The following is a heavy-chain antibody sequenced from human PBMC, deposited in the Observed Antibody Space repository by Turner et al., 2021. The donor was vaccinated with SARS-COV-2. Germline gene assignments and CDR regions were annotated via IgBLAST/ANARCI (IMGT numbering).Heavy chain of an antibody. CDR3: AKVVSPYCSGGSCYSSPADY. Sequence: QVPLVESGGGVVQPGRSLRLSCAVSGFTFNSYGMHWVRQAPGKGLEWVAVISYDGSNKYYADSVKGRFTISRDNSKNTLYLQMNSLRAEDTAVYYCAKVVSPYCSGGSCYSSPADYWGQGSLVTVSS. J-gene: IGHJ4*02. V-gene: IGHV3-30*18. D-gene: IGHD2-15*01. CDR2: ISYDGSNK. CDR1: GFTFNSYG.